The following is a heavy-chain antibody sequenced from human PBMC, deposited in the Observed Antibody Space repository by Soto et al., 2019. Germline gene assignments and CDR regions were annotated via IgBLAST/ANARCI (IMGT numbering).Heavy chain of an antibody. J-gene: IGHJ4*02. D-gene: IGHD3-10*01. CDR3: ARDYILSAYYFDY. Sequence: QVQLVESGGGVVQPGRSLRLSCAASGFTFSSYGMHWVRQAPGKGLEWVAVIWYDGSNKYYADSVKGRFTISRDNSKNTLYLQMNSLRAEDTAVYYCARDYILSAYYFDYWGQGTLVTVSS. CDR2: IWYDGSNK. CDR1: GFTFSSYG. V-gene: IGHV3-33*01.